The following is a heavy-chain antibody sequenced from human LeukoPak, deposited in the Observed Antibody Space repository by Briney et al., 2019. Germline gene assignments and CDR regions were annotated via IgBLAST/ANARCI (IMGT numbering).Heavy chain of an antibody. D-gene: IGHD3-10*01. CDR2: ISGIGGST. V-gene: IGHV3-23*01. CDR1: GFTFSSYA. Sequence: GGSLRLSCAASGFTFSSYAMGWVRQAPGEGLEWVSAISGIGGSTYYADSVKGRFTISRDNSKNTLYLQMNSLRAEDTAVYYCAKDLWFGELDDYYYYGMDVWGQGTTVTVSS. CDR3: AKDLWFGELDDYYYYGMDV. J-gene: IGHJ6*02.